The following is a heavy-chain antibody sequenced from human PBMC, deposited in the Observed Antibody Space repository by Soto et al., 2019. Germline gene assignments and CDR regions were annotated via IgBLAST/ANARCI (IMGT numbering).Heavy chain of an antibody. Sequence: VQLLESGGGLVQPGGSLRLSCVDSGLTFSTYAMSWVRQAPGKGLEWVSTVRDSISGPVYVDSVKGRFTISRDNSKNTVYLQMDSLRAEDTAIYYCAKSGRQLDSGSGYYSYTFWGQGTLVTVSS. CDR3: AKSGRQLDSGSGYYSYTF. D-gene: IGHD3-22*01. V-gene: IGHV3-23*01. CDR2: VRDSISGP. CDR1: GLTFSTYA. J-gene: IGHJ4*02.